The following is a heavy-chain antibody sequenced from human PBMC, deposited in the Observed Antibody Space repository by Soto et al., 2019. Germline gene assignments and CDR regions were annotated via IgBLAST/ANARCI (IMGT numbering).Heavy chain of an antibody. D-gene: IGHD4-17*01. Sequence: ASVKVSCKASGYTFTGYYMHWVRQAPGQGLEWMGWINPNSGGTNYAQKFQGWVTMTRDTSISTAYMELSRLRSDDTAVYYCARDQSPVTTSTHPDYQHWGHGTLVTVPS. CDR3: ARDQSPVTTSTHPDYQH. CDR2: INPNSGGT. J-gene: IGHJ1*01. V-gene: IGHV1-2*04. CDR1: GYTFTGYY.